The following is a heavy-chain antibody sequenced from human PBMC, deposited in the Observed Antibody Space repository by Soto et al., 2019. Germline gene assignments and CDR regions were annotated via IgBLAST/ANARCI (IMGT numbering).Heavy chain of an antibody. V-gene: IGHV1-69*02. CDR2: IIPILGIV. D-gene: IGHD6-13*01. CDR3: AGSSSWYLAAAYYYYYYMDV. J-gene: IGHJ6*03. CDR1: GGTFSSYT. Sequence: SVKVSCKASGGTFSSYTISWVRQAPGQGLDWMGRIIPILGIVNYAQKFQGRVTITADKSTSTAYMELSSLRSEDTAVYYCAGSSSWYLAAAYYYYYYMDVRGKGTTVTVSS.